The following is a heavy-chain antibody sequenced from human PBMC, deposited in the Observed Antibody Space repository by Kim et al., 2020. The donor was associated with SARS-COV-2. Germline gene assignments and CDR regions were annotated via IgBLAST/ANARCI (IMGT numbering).Heavy chain of an antibody. CDR3: ARFWAGGSGSR. J-gene: IGHJ4*02. V-gene: IGHV5-10-1*01. Sequence: TNYGPSVQGHVTISADKSISTAYLQWSSLKASDTAMYYCARFWAGGSGSRWGQGTLVTVSS. CDR2: T. D-gene: IGHD3-10*01.